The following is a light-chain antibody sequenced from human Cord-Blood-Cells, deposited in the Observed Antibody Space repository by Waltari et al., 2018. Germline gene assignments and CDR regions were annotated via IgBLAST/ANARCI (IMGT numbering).Light chain of an antibody. CDR3: QSADSSGTYWV. CDR2: KAS. CDR1: ALPKQY. J-gene: IGLJ3*02. V-gene: IGLV3-25*02. Sequence: YELTQPPSVSVSPGQTARITCSEDALPKQYAYCYQQKPGQAPVLVIYKASERTSGIPERFSGYSSGTKVTLTISGVQAEDGADYYCQSADSSGTYWVFGGGTKLTVL.